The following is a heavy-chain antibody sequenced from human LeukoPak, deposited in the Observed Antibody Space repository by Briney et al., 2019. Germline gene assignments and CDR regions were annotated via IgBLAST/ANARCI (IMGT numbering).Heavy chain of an antibody. CDR2: ISGSGVST. CDR3: ARGSSGWFDDNWFDP. D-gene: IGHD6-19*01. V-gene: IGHV3-23*01. Sequence: AGGSLRLSCAASGFTFSSYAMSWVRQAPGKGLEWGSTISGSGVSTYYADSVKGRFTISRDNSKNTVYVQMNSVRAEDTAVYYCARGSSGWFDDNWFDPWGQGTLVTVSS. CDR1: GFTFSSYA. J-gene: IGHJ5*02.